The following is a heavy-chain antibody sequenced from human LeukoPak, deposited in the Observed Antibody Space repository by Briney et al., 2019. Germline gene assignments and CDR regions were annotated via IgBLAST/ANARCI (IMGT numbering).Heavy chain of an antibody. D-gene: IGHD1-14*01. Sequence: PGGSLRLSCAASGFTFSSYSMNWVRQAPGKGREWGPYISSSSSTIYYADSVKGRFTISRDNAQNSPSLQLPSLRAEDTAVYYCATIRYNRKYGYWGQGTLVTVSS. V-gene: IGHV3-48*01. CDR3: ATIRYNRKYGY. CDR1: GFTFSSYS. CDR2: ISSSSSTI. J-gene: IGHJ4*02.